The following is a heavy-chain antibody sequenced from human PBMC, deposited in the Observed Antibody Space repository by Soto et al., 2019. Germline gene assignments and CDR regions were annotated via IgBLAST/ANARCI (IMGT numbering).Heavy chain of an antibody. V-gene: IGHV4-39*01. CDR1: GGSVSSDSYY. Sequence: SETLSLTCTVSGGSVSSDSYYWSWIRQPPGKGLEWIGSIYYSGSTYYNPSLKSRVTISVDTSKNQFSLKLSSVTAADTAVYYCARLTPPYGSGSYSWGYYYYYMDVWGKGTTVTVSS. D-gene: IGHD3-10*01. CDR3: ARLTPPYGSGSYSWGYYYYYMDV. J-gene: IGHJ6*03. CDR2: IYYSGST.